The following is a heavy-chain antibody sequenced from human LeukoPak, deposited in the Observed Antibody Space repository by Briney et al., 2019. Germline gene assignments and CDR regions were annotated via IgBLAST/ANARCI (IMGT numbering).Heavy chain of an antibody. V-gene: IGHV4-59*01. CDR1: GGSISSYY. J-gene: IGHJ6*02. CDR2: IYYSGST. Sequence: SETLSLTCTVSGGSISSYYWSWIRQPPGKGLEWVGYIYYSGSTNYNPSLKSRVTISIDTSKNQFSLKLSSVTAADTAVYYCARAGNYNMDVWGQGTTVTVSS. CDR3: ARAGNYNMDV.